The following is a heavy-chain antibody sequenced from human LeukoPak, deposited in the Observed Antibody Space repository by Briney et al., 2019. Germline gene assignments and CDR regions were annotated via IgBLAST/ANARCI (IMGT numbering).Heavy chain of an antibody. J-gene: IGHJ4*02. CDR1: GYTFTGYY. CDR2: INPNSGGT. D-gene: IGHD6-13*01. Sequence: ASAKVSCKASGYTFTGYYMHWVRQAPGQGLEWMGRINPNSGGTNYAQKFQGRVTMTRDTSISTAYIELSRLRSDDTAVYYCARGSRRYSSSWYGVYWGQGTLVTVSS. V-gene: IGHV1-2*06. CDR3: ARGSRRYSSSWYGVY.